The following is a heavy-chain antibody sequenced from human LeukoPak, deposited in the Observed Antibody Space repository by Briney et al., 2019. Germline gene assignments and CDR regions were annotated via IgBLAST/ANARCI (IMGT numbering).Heavy chain of an antibody. D-gene: IGHD2-2*01. CDR2: IYYSGST. CDR1: GGSISSYY. J-gene: IGHJ6*03. Sequence: PSETLSLTCTVSGGSISSYYWSWIRQPPGKGLEWIGYIYYSGSTNYNPSLKSRVTISVDTSKNQSSLKLSSVTAADTAVYYCAREGRSSSWTGAYYYYYMDVWGKGTTVTVSS. CDR3: AREGRSSSWTGAYYYYYMDV. V-gene: IGHV4-59*01.